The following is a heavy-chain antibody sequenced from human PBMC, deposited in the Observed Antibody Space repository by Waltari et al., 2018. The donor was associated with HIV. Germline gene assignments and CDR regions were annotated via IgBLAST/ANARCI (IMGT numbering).Heavy chain of an antibody. CDR2: IYYRGST. V-gene: IGHV4-30-4*01. CDR3: ARVRPAALYYGMDV. D-gene: IGHD2-2*01. CDR1: GGSISSGDYY. Sequence: QVQLQESGPGLVKPSQTLSLTCTVPGGSISSGDYYGSWLRQPPGKGLEWIGYIYYRGSTYYNPSLKSRVTISVDTSKNQFSLKLSSVTAADTAVYYCARVRPAALYYGMDVWGQGTTVTVSS. J-gene: IGHJ6*02.